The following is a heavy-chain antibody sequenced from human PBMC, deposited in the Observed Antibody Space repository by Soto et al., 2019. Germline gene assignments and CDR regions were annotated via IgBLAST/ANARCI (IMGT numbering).Heavy chain of an antibody. D-gene: IGHD3-3*01. J-gene: IGHJ4*02. CDR3: AREVYYDFWSGFNTRPYDFSD. Sequence: QVQLVESGGGVVQPGRSLRLSCAASGFTFSRHTMHWVRQAPGKGLEWVAAISDDGSNTYYADSVKGRFTISRDNSKNTLNLPMNDESGADSAVHHWAREVYYDFWSGFNTRPYDFSDRGQVTLVTV. CDR1: GFTFSRHT. CDR2: ISDDGSNT. V-gene: IGHV3-30-3*01.